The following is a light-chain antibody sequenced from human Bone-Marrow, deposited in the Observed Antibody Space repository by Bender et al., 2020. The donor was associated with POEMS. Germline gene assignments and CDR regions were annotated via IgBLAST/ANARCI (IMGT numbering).Light chain of an antibody. Sequence: ELTQSPSVSVSPGQTARISCSGDALSTQCVYWFQKKSGQAPTLIIYQDNQRPSAIPEPFSRFRSGTTLTPTITGSRAEDEADYYCQSADSSGRYVAFGGGTKLTVL. CDR3: QSADSSGRYVA. CDR1: ALSTQC. CDR2: QDN. J-gene: IGLJ2*01. V-gene: IGLV3-25*03.